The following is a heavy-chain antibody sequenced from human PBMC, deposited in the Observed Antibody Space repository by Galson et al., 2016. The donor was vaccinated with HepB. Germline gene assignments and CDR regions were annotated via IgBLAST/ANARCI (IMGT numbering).Heavy chain of an antibody. Sequence: SLRLSCAASGFTFSSYAMSWVRQAPGKGLEWVSAINGGGDTTFYADSVKGRFIVSRDNSEDTLYLQMNSLRAEDTALYYCARHNLGAAFVQFWGPGTLVTVSS. CDR1: GFTFSSYA. V-gene: IGHV3-23*01. CDR2: INGGGDTT. J-gene: IGHJ4*02. CDR3: ARHNLGAAFVQF. D-gene: IGHD1-26*01.